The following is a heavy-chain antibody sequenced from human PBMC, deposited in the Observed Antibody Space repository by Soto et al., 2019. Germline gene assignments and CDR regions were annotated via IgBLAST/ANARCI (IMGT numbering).Heavy chain of an antibody. CDR3: ARNSPLVQQLVLYGDRGWFDP. J-gene: IGHJ5*02. CDR1: GGSISSSSYY. CDR2: IYYSGST. D-gene: IGHD6-13*01. Sequence: QLQLQESGPGLVKPSETLSLTCTVSGGSISSSSYYWGWIRQPPGKGLEWIGSIYYSGSTYYNPSLKSRVTISVDTSKNQFSLKLSSVTAADTAVYYCARNSPLVQQLVLYGDRGWFDPWGQGTLVTVSS. V-gene: IGHV4-39*01.